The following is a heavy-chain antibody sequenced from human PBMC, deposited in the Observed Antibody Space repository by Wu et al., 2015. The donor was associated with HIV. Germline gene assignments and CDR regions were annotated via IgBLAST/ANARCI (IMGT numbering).Heavy chain of an antibody. CDR3: ARGLLRDIPRRMDWFDP. J-gene: IGHJ5*02. D-gene: IGHD2-15*01. CDR1: GYTFTGYY. Sequence: QVQLVQSGAEVKKPGASVKVSCKASGYTFTGYYMHWVRQAPGQGLEWMGWINPNSGGTNYAQKFQGRVTMTRDTSISTAYMELSRLRSDDTAVYYCARGLLRDIPRRMDWFDPWGQGTLVTVSS. V-gene: IGHV1-2*02. CDR2: INPNSGGT.